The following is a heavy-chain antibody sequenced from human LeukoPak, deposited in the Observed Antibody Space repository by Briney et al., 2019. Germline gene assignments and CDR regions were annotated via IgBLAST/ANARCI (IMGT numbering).Heavy chain of an antibody. CDR2: FDPEDGET. Sequence: ASVKVSCKVSGYTLTELSMHWVRQAPGKGFEWMGSFDPEDGETIYAQKFQGRVTMTEDTSTDTAYMELSSLRSEDTAVYYCATFIVVVPAAIFSAFDIWGQGTMVTVSS. D-gene: IGHD2-2*02. V-gene: IGHV1-24*01. J-gene: IGHJ3*02. CDR1: GYTLTELS. CDR3: ATFIVVVPAAIFSAFDI.